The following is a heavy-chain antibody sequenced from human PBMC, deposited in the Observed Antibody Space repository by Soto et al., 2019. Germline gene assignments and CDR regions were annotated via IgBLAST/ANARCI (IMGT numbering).Heavy chain of an antibody. V-gene: IGHV3-23*01. D-gene: IGHD2-15*01. Sequence: PGGSLRLSCAASGFTFSSYAMSWVRQAPGKGLEWVSAISGSGGSTYYADSVKGRFTISRDNSKNTLYLQMNSLRAEDTAVYYCANAASEPNDIVVVVAANNWFDPWGQGTLVTSPQ. J-gene: IGHJ5*02. CDR2: ISGSGGST. CDR1: GFTFSSYA. CDR3: ANAASEPNDIVVVVAANNWFDP.